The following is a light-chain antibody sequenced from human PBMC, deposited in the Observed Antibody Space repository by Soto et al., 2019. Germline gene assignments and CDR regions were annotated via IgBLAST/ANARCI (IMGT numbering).Light chain of an antibody. Sequence: QSALTQPASVSGSPGQSITISCTGTSSDVGGYNYVSWYQQHPGKAPKLMIYDVSNRPSGVSNRLSGSKSGNTASLTISGLQAEDEADYYCSSYTGSSTLVVFGGGTTLTVL. J-gene: IGLJ2*01. CDR1: SSDVGGYNY. CDR2: DVS. V-gene: IGLV2-14*01. CDR3: SSYTGSSTLVV.